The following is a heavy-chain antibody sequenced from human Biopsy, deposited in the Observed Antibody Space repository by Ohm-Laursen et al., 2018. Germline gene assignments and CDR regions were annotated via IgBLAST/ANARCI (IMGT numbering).Heavy chain of an antibody. D-gene: IGHD2-21*02. Sequence: GTLSLTCAVSGASITSYYWSWIRQPAGKGLEWIGYIYYSGATDYSPSLKSRVTISIDKSKNQFFLKLSSVTAEDTAVYYCARDDAVTVIRGLYYWGQGALVTVSS. CDR2: IYYSGAT. J-gene: IGHJ4*02. CDR3: ARDDAVTVIRGLYY. CDR1: GASITSYY. V-gene: IGHV4-59*01.